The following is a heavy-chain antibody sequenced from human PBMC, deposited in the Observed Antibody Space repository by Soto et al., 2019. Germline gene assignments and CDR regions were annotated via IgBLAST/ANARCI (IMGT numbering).Heavy chain of an antibody. CDR1: GFSFSISP. J-gene: IGHJ4*02. D-gene: IGHD7-27*01. CDR2: ISYDGTNK. V-gene: IGHV3-30-3*01. CDR3: ARDPKTSGGQHWAFNYFDS. Sequence: QVQLVESGEGVVQPGRSLRLSCAASGFSFSISPMHWVRQAPGKGPEGVALISYDGTNKFYADSVKGRFTISRDNSKSTLYLQEDSLRPEDAAVYYCARDPKTSGGQHWAFNYFDSWGQGTLVTVSS.